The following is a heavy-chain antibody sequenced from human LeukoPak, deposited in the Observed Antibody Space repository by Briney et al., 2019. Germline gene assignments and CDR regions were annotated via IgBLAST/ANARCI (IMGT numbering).Heavy chain of an antibody. Sequence: SETLSLTCTVSGGSISSRSYYWGWIRQPPGKGLEWIGIIYYSGSTYSNPSLRSRVTISVDTSKNQCSLRLSSVTAADTAVYYCARLRGATVAHNWFDPWGQGTLVTVSS. CDR3: ARLRGATVAHNWFDP. CDR1: GGSISSRSYY. CDR2: IYYSGST. J-gene: IGHJ5*02. V-gene: IGHV4-39*07. D-gene: IGHD6-19*01.